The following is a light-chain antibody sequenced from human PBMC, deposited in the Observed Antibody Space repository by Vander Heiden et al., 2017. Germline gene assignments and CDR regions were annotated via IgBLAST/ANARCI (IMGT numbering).Light chain of an antibody. Sequence: DIQLTQSPSFLSASVGDRVTLTCRSSQGISSYLAWYQQKPGKAAKPLTYAASTLQSGVPSGFGGSGSGTEFTLTISSLKPEVFATYYCQQLNSYPFTFGRGTKVEIK. J-gene: IGKJ3*01. V-gene: IGKV1-9*01. CDR2: AAS. CDR1: QGISSY. CDR3: QQLNSYPFT.